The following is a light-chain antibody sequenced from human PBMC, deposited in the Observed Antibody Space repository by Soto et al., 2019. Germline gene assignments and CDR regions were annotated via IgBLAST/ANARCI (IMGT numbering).Light chain of an antibody. CDR1: QGIRNY. V-gene: IGKV1-27*01. CDR2: AAS. J-gene: IGKJ4*01. Sequence: DIQMTQSPSSLSASVGDRVTITCRASQGIRNYLAWYQQKPGKVPKLLIYAASTLQSGVPSRFSGSGSGTDFTRTISSLQPEDVATYCCQKYNSASLNCGGGNKVEIK. CDR3: QKYNSASLN.